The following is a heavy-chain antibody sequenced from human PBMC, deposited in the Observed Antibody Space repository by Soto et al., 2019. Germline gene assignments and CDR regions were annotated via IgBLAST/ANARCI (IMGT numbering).Heavy chain of an antibody. J-gene: IGHJ4*02. CDR3: ATEGTITLGIAAADY. D-gene: IGHD6-13*01. CDR1: GFTFSSYA. Sequence: QVQLVESGGGVVQPGRSLRLSCAASGFTFSSYAMHWVRQAPGKGLEWVAVISYDGSNKYYADSVKGRFTISRDNSKNTLYLQVNSLRAEDTAVYYCATEGTITLGIAAADYWGQGTLVTVSS. CDR2: ISYDGSNK. V-gene: IGHV3-30-3*01.